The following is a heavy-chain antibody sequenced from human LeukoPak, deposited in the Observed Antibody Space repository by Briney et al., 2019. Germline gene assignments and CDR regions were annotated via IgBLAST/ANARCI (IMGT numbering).Heavy chain of an antibody. CDR3: ARRGEGGYKY. Sequence: SETLSLTCAVYGGAFSGYYWSWIRQPPGKGLEWIGEINHSGSTNYKPSLKSRVTISVDTSKNQFSLKLSSVTAADTAVYYCARRGEGGYKYWGQGTLVTVSS. V-gene: IGHV4-34*01. CDR2: INHSGST. D-gene: IGHD5-24*01. CDR1: GGAFSGYY. J-gene: IGHJ4*02.